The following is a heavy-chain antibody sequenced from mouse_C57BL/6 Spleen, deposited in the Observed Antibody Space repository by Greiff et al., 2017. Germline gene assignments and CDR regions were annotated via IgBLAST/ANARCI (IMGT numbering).Heavy chain of an antibody. Sequence: EVQRVESGPELVKPGASVKMSCKASGYTFTDYNMHWVKQSHGKSLEWIGYINPNNGGTSYNQKFKGKATLTVNKSSSTAYMELRSLTSEDSAVYYCSITTVVAPHYAMDYWGQGTSVTVSS. J-gene: IGHJ4*01. CDR2: INPNNGGT. CDR3: SITTVVAPHYAMDY. D-gene: IGHD1-1*01. CDR1: GYTFTDYN. V-gene: IGHV1-22*01.